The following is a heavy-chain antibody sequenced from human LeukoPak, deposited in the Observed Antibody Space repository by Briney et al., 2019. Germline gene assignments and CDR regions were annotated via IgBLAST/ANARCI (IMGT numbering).Heavy chain of an antibody. CDR3: ARGCSSTSCYAGVYYYYGMDV. J-gene: IGHJ6*02. D-gene: IGHD2-2*01. V-gene: IGHV3-21*01. Sequence: PGGSLRLSCAASGFTFSSYSMNWVRHAPGKGLEWVSSTSSSSSYIYYADSVKGRFTISRDNAKNSLYLQMNSLRAEDTAVYYCARGCSSTSCYAGVYYYYGMDVWGQGTTVTVSS. CDR1: GFTFSSYS. CDR2: TSSSSSYI.